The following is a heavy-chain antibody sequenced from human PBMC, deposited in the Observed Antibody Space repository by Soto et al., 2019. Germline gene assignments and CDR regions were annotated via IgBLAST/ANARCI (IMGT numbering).Heavy chain of an antibody. D-gene: IGHD2-15*01. CDR2: ISAYNGNT. J-gene: IGHJ6*02. V-gene: IGHV1-18*01. CDR3: ARDKYCSGGSCSIRYYYYGMDV. Sequence: QVQLVQSGAEVKKPGASVKVSCKASGYTFTSYGMSWVRQAPGQGLEWMGWISAYNGNTNYAQKLQGRVTMTTDTSTSTAYMELRSLRSDDTAVYYCARDKYCSGGSCSIRYYYYGMDVWGQGTTVTVSS. CDR1: GYTFTSYG.